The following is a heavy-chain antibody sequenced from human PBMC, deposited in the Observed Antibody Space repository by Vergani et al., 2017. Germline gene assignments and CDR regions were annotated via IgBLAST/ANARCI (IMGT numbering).Heavy chain of an antibody. CDR3: ARVGLAAAGINY. CDR2: INHSGST. Sequence: QVQLQQWGAGLLKPSETLSLTCAVYGGSFSGYYWSWIRQPPGKGLEWIGEINHSGSTNYNPSLKSRVTISVDTSKNQFSLKLSSVTAADTAVYYCARVGLAAAGINYWGQGTLVTVSS. D-gene: IGHD6-13*01. J-gene: IGHJ4*01. CDR1: GGSFSGYY. V-gene: IGHV4-34*01.